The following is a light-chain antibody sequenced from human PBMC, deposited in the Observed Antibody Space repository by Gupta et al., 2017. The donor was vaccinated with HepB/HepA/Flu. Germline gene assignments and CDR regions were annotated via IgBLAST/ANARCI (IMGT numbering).Light chain of an antibody. CDR2: KAS. CDR3: QQYNSYPLT. Sequence: DIQMTQSPSTLSASVGDRVTVTCRASQSISSWLAWYQQKPGKAPNLLIYKASTLEGGVPSRFSGSGSGTEFTTTLRSLQQDDFATYHCQQYNSYPLTFGGGTKVEI. J-gene: IGKJ4*01. CDR1: QSISSW. V-gene: IGKV1-5*03.